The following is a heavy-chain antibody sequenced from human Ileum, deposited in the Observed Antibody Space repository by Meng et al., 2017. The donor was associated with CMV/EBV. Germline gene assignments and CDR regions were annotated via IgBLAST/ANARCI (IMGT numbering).Heavy chain of an antibody. D-gene: IGHD3-3*01. CDR2: LYTGGSA. J-gene: IGHJ4*02. CDR1: GLRVSDNY. Sequence: GESLKISCAASGLRVSDNYMTWVRQVAGEGLQWVSTLYTGGSAHYAPSVEGRFTISKDNSNNMVYLQMNSLRAEDTAVYYCAREMMGAWRGFFDYWGQGVLVTVSS. V-gene: IGHV3-53*01. CDR3: AREMMGAWRGFFDY.